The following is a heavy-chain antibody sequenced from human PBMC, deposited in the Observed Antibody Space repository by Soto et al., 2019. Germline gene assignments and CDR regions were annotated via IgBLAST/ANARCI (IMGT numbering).Heavy chain of an antibody. CDR2: ISYDGSNK. CDR1: GFTFSSYA. CDR3: ARDGGSISSGYYPTDY. D-gene: IGHD3-22*01. J-gene: IGHJ4*02. V-gene: IGHV3-30-3*01. Sequence: GESLKISCAASGFTFSSYAMHWVRQAPGKGLEWVAVISYDGSNKYYADSVKGRFTISRDNSKNTLYLQMNRLRAEDTAVYYCARDGGSISSGYYPTDYWGQGTLVTVSS.